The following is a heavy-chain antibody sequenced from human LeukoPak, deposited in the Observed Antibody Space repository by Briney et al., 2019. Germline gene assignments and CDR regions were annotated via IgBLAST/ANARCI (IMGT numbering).Heavy chain of an antibody. Sequence: PGGSLRISCAAPAFXFSSYAISWVRQAPGKGLEWVSGISASGSTSYYADSVKGRFTTSRDNCKNTLYLQMNSLRAEDTAVYFCAKSGSSNPYYFDYWGQGTLVTVSS. J-gene: IGHJ4*02. CDR1: AFXFSSYA. V-gene: IGHV3-23*01. D-gene: IGHD6-13*01. CDR3: AKSGSSNPYYFDY. CDR2: ISASGSTS.